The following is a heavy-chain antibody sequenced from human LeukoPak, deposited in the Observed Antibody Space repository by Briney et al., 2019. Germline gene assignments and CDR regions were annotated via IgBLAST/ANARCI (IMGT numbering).Heavy chain of an antibody. V-gene: IGHV1-69*05. J-gene: IGHJ3*02. CDR1: GGTFSSYA. D-gene: IGHD3-10*01. Sequence: ASVKVSCKASGGTFSSYAISWVRQVPGQGLEWMGGIIPIFGTANYAQKFQGRVTITTDESTSTAYMELSSLRSEDTAVYYCARDGSAGAFDIWGQGTMVTVSS. CDR3: ARDGSAGAFDI. CDR2: IIPIFGTA.